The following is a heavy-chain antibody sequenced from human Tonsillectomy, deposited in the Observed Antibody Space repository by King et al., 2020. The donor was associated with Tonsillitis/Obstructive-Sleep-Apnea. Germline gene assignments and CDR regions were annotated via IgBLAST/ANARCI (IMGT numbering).Heavy chain of an antibody. J-gene: IGHJ5*02. V-gene: IGHV1-69*01. CDR3: AREDLRRDGYPYNWFDP. CDR1: GGTFSSYA. CDR2: IIPIFGTA. Sequence: QLAQSGAEVKKPGSSVKVSCKASGGTFSSYAISWVRQAPGQGLEWMGGIIPIFGTANYAQKFQGRVTITADESTSTAYMELSSLRSEDTAVYYCAREDLRRDGYPYNWFDPWGQGTLVTVSS. D-gene: IGHD5-24*01.